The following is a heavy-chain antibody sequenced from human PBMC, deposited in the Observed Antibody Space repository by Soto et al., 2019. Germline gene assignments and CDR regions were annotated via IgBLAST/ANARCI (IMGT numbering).Heavy chain of an antibody. CDR1: GGSISSYY. J-gene: IGHJ4*02. CDR2: IYYSGST. Sequence: SETLSLTCTVSGGSISSYYWSWIRQPPGKGLEWIGYIYYSGSTNYNPSLKSRVTISVDTSKNQFSLKLSSVTAADTAVYYCARGRRYDFWSGYLFDYWGQGTLVTVSS. D-gene: IGHD3-3*01. V-gene: IGHV4-59*01. CDR3: ARGRRYDFWSGYLFDY.